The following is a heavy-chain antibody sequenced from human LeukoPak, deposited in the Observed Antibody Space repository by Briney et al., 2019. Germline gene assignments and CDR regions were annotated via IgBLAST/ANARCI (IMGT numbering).Heavy chain of an antibody. Sequence: GRSLRLSCAASGFTFSSYAMHWVRQAPGKGLEWVAVISYDGSNKYYADSVKGRFTISRDNSKNTLYLQMNSLRAEDTAVYYCARDHYDSSGYYLRYYYYGMDVWGQGTTVTVSS. V-gene: IGHV3-30-3*01. CDR1: GFTFSSYA. J-gene: IGHJ6*02. CDR3: ARDHYDSSGYYLRYYYYGMDV. D-gene: IGHD3-22*01. CDR2: ISYDGSNK.